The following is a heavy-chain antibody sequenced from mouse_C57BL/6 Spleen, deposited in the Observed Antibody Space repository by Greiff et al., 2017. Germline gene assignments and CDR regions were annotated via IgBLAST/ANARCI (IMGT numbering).Heavy chain of an antibody. CDR1: GYSFTGYF. V-gene: IGHV1-20*01. CDR2: INPYNGDT. J-gene: IGHJ3*01. CDR3: AREDGYGAWFAY. D-gene: IGHD2-2*01. Sequence: EVQLQQSGPELVKPGDSVKISCKASGYSFTGYFMNWVMQSHGKSLEWIGRINPYNGDTFYNQKFKGQATLTVDKSSSTAHMELRSLTSEDSAVYYCAREDGYGAWFAYWGQGALVTVSA.